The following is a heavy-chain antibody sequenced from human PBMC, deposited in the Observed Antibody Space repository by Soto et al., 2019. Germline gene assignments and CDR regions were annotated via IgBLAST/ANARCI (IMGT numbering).Heavy chain of an antibody. Sequence: ASVEVSCKASGFTFTSSAVQWVRQALAQCLEWIGWIVVGSGNTNYAQKFQERVTVTWDMSTSTAYMELSSLRSEDTAVYYCAATVLLWFGELLEGPSDYWGQGTLVTVSS. D-gene: IGHD3-10*01. CDR2: IVVGSGNT. CDR1: GFTFTSSA. J-gene: IGHJ4*02. CDR3: AATVLLWFGELLEGPSDY. V-gene: IGHV1-58*01.